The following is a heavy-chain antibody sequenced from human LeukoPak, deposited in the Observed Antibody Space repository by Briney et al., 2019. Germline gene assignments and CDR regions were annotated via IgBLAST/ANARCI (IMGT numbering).Heavy chain of an antibody. CDR2: MNPNSGNT. CDR1: GYTFTSYD. V-gene: IGHV1-8*03. D-gene: IGHD5-12*01. CDR3: AREGGYSGYDTYYYMDV. Sequence: ASVKVSCKASGYTFTSYDINWVRQATGQGLEWMGWMNPNSGNTGYAQKFQGRVTITRNTSISTAYMELRSLRSDDTAVYYCAREGGYSGYDTYYYMDVWGKGTTVTISS. J-gene: IGHJ6*03.